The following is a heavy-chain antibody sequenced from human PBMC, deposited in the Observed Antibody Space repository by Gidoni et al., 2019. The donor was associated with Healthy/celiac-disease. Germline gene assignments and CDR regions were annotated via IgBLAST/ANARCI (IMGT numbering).Heavy chain of an antibody. J-gene: IGHJ4*02. CDR2: IIPTFGTA. CDR3: AREINGRYFDY. D-gene: IGHD2-8*01. Sequence: QVQLVQSGAEVKKPGSSVKVSCKASGGTFSSYAISWVRQAPGQGLEWMGGIIPTFGTANYAQKFQGRVTITADESTSTAYMKLSSLRSEDTAVYYCAREINGRYFDYWGQGTLVTVSS. CDR1: GGTFSSYA. V-gene: IGHV1-69*01.